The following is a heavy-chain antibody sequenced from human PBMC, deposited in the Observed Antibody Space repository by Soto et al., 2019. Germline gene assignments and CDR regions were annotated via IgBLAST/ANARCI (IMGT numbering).Heavy chain of an antibody. Sequence: GGSLRLSCAASGFTFSSYWMSWVRQAPGKGLEWVANIKQDGSEKYYVDSVKGRFTISRDNAKNSLYLQMNSMRAEDTAVYYCARDPFVDKSDDAFDIWGQGTMVTVSS. J-gene: IGHJ3*02. D-gene: IGHD5-12*01. CDR2: IKQDGSEK. CDR1: GFTFSSYW. CDR3: ARDPFVDKSDDAFDI. V-gene: IGHV3-7*01.